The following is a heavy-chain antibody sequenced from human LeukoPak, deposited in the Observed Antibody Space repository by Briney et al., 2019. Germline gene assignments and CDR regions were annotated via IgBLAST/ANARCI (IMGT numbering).Heavy chain of an antibody. Sequence: LGESLKISCKGSGYSFTSYWIGWVRQMPGKGLEWMGLIYPGDSDTRYSPSFQGQVTISADKSISTAYLQWSSLKASDTAMYYGARLARFLEWSEPYYFDYWGQGTLVTVSS. CDR2: IYPGDSDT. D-gene: IGHD3-3*01. J-gene: IGHJ4*02. V-gene: IGHV5-51*01. CDR3: ARLARFLEWSEPYYFDY. CDR1: GYSFTSYW.